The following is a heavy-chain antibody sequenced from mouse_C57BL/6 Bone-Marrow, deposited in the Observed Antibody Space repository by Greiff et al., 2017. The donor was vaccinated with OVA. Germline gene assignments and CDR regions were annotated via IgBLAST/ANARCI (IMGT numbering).Heavy chain of an antibody. CDR3: AREADYYGSSDWYFDV. J-gene: IGHJ1*03. CDR1: GFTFSDFY. Sequence: EVMLVESGGGLVQSGRSLRLSCATSGFTFSDFYMEWVRQAPGKGLEWIAASRNKANDYTTEYSASVKGRFIVSRDTSQSILYLQMNALRAEDTAIYYCAREADYYGSSDWYFDVWGTGTTVTVSS. D-gene: IGHD1-1*01. V-gene: IGHV7-1*01. CDR2: SRNKANDYTT.